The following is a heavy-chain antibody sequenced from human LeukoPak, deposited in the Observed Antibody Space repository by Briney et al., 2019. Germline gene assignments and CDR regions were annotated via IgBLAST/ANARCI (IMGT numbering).Heavy chain of an antibody. Sequence: GGSLRLSCAASGFTLSSYEMNWVRQAPGKGLEWISYINDSGKTRYYADSVKGRFTIPRDNAKNSLYLQMNSLRAEDTAVYYCVRDHSGWSLDPWGQGTLVTVSS. V-gene: IGHV3-48*03. D-gene: IGHD6-19*01. CDR3: VRDHSGWSLDP. CDR2: INDSGKTR. J-gene: IGHJ5*02. CDR1: GFTLSSYE.